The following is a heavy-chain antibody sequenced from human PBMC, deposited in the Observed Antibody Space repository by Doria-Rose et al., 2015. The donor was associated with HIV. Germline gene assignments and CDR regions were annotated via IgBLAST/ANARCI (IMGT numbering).Heavy chain of an antibody. CDR2: ITVYNGHT. J-gene: IGHJ5*01. CDR1: GYTFTNYG. Sequence: QVQLVESGAEVKKPGASVRVSCKASGYTFTNYGLAWVRQAPGQGLEWMGWITVYNGHTSYAQTFHDRVTMTTDTSTRTAYLEVRNLGSDDTAVYYCARKPRCYYDTSAWFEFWGQGTLVTVSS. V-gene: IGHV1-18*01. CDR3: ARKPRCYYDTSAWFEF. D-gene: IGHD3-22*01.